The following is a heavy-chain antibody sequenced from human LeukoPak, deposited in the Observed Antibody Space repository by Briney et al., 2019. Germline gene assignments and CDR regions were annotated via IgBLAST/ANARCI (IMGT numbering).Heavy chain of an antibody. CDR3: ARDQKGNYYDSSGYYYINWFDP. Sequence: PGGSLRLSCAASGFTFSSYWMSWVRQAPGKGLEWVANIKQDGSEKYYVDSVKGRFTISGDNAKNSLYLQMNSLRAEDTAVYYCARDQKGNYYDSSGYYYINWFDPWGQGTLVTVSS. CDR1: GFTFSSYW. V-gene: IGHV3-7*01. CDR2: IKQDGSEK. J-gene: IGHJ5*02. D-gene: IGHD3-22*01.